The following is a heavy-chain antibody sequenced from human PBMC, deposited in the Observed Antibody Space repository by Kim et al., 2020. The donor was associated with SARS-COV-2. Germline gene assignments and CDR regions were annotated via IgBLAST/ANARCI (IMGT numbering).Heavy chain of an antibody. CDR1: GFTFSSYG. V-gene: IGHV3-30*03. CDR3: ATLAGSSSWPSFFDY. D-gene: IGHD6-19*01. J-gene: IGHJ4*02. Sequence: GGSLRLSCAASGFTFSSYGMHWVRQAPGKGLEWVAVISYDGSNKYYADSVKGRFTISRDNSKNTLYLQMNSLRAEDTAVYYCATLAGSSSWPSFFDYWGQGTLVTVSS. CDR2: ISYDGSNK.